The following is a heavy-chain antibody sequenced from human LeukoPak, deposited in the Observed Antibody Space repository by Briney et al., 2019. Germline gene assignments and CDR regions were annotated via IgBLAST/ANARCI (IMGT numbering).Heavy chain of an antibody. CDR2: INPNSGGT. V-gene: IGHV1-2*02. D-gene: IGHD2-2*01. Sequence: ASVKVSCKASGCTFTGYYMHWVRQAPGQGLEWMGWINPNSGGTNYAQKFQGRVTMTRDTSISTAYMELSRLRSDDTAVYYCARPAGGYCSSTSCSEINWFDPWGQGTLVTVSS. CDR1: GCTFTGYY. CDR3: ARPAGGYCSSTSCSEINWFDP. J-gene: IGHJ5*02.